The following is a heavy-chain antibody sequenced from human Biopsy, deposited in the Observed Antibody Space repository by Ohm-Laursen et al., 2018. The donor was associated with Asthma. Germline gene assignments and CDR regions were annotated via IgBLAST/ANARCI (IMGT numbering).Heavy chain of an antibody. D-gene: IGHD1-7*01. Sequence: KVSCKASGYTFSDSWIGWVRQMPGKGLEWMGIIFAANSETKYSPSIQGQVTISADMSISTAFLQWSSLKAPDTAIYYCARFIDGTFFVDYWGQGTLVTVSS. CDR1: GYTFSDSW. J-gene: IGHJ4*02. CDR3: ARFIDGTFFVDY. CDR2: IFAANSET. V-gene: IGHV5-51*01.